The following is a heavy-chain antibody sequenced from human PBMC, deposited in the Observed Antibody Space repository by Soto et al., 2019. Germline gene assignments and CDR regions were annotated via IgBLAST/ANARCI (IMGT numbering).Heavy chain of an antibody. V-gene: IGHV1-3*01. Sequence: ASVKVSCKASGYTFTSYSIHWVRQAPGQRLEWMGWINAGNGNTKYSQKFQGRVTITRDTSASTAYMELSSLRSEDTAVYYCASSPEGGSTSPIHNWFDPWGQGTLVTVS. CDR2: INAGNGNT. D-gene: IGHD2-2*01. J-gene: IGHJ5*02. CDR3: ASSPEGGSTSPIHNWFDP. CDR1: GYTFTSYS.